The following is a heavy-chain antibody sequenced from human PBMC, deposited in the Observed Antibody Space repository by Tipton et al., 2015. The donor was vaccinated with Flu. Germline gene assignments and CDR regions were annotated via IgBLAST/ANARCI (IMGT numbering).Heavy chain of an antibody. Sequence: SLRLSCAASGFTFSSYGMHWVRQAPGKGLEWAAVIWYDGSNKYYADSVKGRFTISRDNSKNTLYLQMNSLRAEDTAVYYCARDFFGSSSGGLDYWGQGTLVTVSS. CDR2: IWYDGSNK. D-gene: IGHD6-6*01. J-gene: IGHJ4*02. CDR3: ARDFFGSSSGGLDY. V-gene: IGHV3-33*01. CDR1: GFTFSSYG.